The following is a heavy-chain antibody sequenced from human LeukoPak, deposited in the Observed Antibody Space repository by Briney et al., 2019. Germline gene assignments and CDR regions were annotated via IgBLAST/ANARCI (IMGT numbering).Heavy chain of an antibody. V-gene: IGHV4-61*01. D-gene: IGHD2-15*01. CDR1: GGSVSRDSYY. J-gene: IGHJ5*02. CDR3: ARDPRSSGYCSGGSCSDWFDP. Sequence: SETLSLTCTVSGGSVSRDSYYWSWIRPPPGKGLEWIRYIYFSGSTNYNPSLKSRVTISVDTSKNQFSLKLSSVTAADTAVYYCARDPRSSGYCSGGSCSDWFDPWGQGTLVTVSS. CDR2: IYFSGST.